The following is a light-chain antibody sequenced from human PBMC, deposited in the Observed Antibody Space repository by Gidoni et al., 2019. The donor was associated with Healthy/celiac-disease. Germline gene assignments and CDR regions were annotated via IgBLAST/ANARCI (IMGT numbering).Light chain of an antibody. V-gene: IGKV3-20*01. Sequence: EIVLTQSPGTLSLSQGERATLSCRASQSVSSSSSAWYQQKPGQAPRLLIYGASSRATGIPDRFSGSGSVTDFTLTISRLEPEDFAVYYCQQYGSSPYSFGQGTKLEIK. CDR1: QSVSSSS. J-gene: IGKJ2*03. CDR3: QQYGSSPYS. CDR2: GAS.